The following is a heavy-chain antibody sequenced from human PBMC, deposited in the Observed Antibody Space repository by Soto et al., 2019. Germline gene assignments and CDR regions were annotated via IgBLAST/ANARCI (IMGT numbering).Heavy chain of an antibody. J-gene: IGHJ4*02. D-gene: IGHD3-22*01. CDR1: GGTFSSYA. CDR3: ASGGYYYDSSGYIYFGY. Sequence: SVKVSCKASGGTFSSYAISWVRQAPGQGLEWMGGIIPIFGTANYAQKFQGRVTITADESTSTAYMELSSLRSEDTAVYYCASGGYYYDSSGYIYFGYWGQGTLVTVSS. CDR2: IIPIFGTA. V-gene: IGHV1-69*13.